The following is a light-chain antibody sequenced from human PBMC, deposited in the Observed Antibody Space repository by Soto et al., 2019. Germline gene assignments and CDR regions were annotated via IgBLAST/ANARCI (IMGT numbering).Light chain of an antibody. V-gene: IGLV4-69*01. Sequence: QPVLTQSPSASASLGASVKLTCTLSSGHSNYAIAWHQQQPEKGPRYLMKVNSCGSHIKGDGIPDRFSGSSSGAERYLFISSLQSEDEADYYCQTWGTGSAIVVFGGGTQLTVL. J-gene: IGLJ7*01. CDR3: QTWGTGSAIVV. CDR2: VNSCGSH. CDR1: SGHSNYA.